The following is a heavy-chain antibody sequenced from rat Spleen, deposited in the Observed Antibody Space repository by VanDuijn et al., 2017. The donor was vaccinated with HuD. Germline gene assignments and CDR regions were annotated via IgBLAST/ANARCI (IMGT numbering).Heavy chain of an antibody. D-gene: IGHD3-2*01. J-gene: IGHJ1*01. V-gene: IGHV3-3*01. Sequence: EMQLQESGPGLVKPSQSLSLTCSVTGYSITSSYRWNWIRKFPGNKLEWMGYINSAGSTNYNPSLKSRISITRDTSKNHFFLQLNSVTTEDTATYFCARGSGTYYWYFDFWGPGTMVTVSS. CDR3: ARGSGTYYWYFDF. CDR1: GYSITSSYR. CDR2: INSAGST.